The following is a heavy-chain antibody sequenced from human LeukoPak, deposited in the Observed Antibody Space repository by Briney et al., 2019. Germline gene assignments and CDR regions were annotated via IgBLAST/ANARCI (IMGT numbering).Heavy chain of an antibody. CDR2: ISAYNGNT. Sequence: ASVKVSCKASGYTFTSYGISWVRQAPGQGLEWMGWISAYNGNTNYAQKLQGRVTMTTDTSMSTAYMELGSLRSDDTAVYYCARDLGVDYYGSGSYYNLCGYWGQGTLVTVSS. D-gene: IGHD3-10*01. CDR3: ARDLGVDYYGSGSYYNLCGY. V-gene: IGHV1-18*01. J-gene: IGHJ4*02. CDR1: GYTFTSYG.